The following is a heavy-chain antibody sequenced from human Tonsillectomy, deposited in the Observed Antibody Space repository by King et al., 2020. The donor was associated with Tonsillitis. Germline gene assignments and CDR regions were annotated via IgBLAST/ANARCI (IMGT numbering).Heavy chain of an antibody. CDR1: GFTFSNYA. D-gene: IGHD6-13*01. CDR3: ARDPSIAAAGKPFYFDY. Sequence: VQLVESGGDLIQPGGSLRLSCAASGFTFSNYAMSWVRQASGKGLEWVSSISNSGGNTYYADFAKGRFTISRDNSKNTLFLQMNSPRAEDTAVYYCARDPSIAAAGKPFYFDYWGQGALVSVSS. J-gene: IGHJ4*02. V-gene: IGHV3-23*04. CDR2: ISNSGGNT.